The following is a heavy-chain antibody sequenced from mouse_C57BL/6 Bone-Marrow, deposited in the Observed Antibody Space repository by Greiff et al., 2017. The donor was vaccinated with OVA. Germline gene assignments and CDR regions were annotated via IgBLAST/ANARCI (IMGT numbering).Heavy chain of an antibody. V-gene: IGHV1-74*01. CDR2: IHPSDSDT. CDR1: GYTFTSYW. CDR3: AITCTNTGLAY. J-gene: IGHJ3*01. D-gene: IGHD1-1*01. Sequence: VQLQQPGAELVKPGASVKVSCKASGYTFTSYWMHWVKQRPGQGLEWIGRIHPSDSDTNYNQKFKGKATLTVDKSSSTAYMQLSSLTSEDSAVYYWAITCTNTGLAYWGQGTLVTVSA.